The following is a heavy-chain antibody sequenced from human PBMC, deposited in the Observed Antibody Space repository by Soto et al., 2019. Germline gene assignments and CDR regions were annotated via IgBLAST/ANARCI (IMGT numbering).Heavy chain of an antibody. CDR3: ATYSNSWSYFDY. J-gene: IGHJ4*02. Sequence: PGESLKISCKSSGYYFNTYWIAWVRQMPGKGLEWMGITYPADSDTRYSPSFQGQVTISADKSISTAYLHWSSLKASDTAMYYCATYSNSWSYFDYWGQGTLVTVSS. CDR2: TYPADSDT. V-gene: IGHV5-51*01. D-gene: IGHD6-13*01. CDR1: GYYFNTYW.